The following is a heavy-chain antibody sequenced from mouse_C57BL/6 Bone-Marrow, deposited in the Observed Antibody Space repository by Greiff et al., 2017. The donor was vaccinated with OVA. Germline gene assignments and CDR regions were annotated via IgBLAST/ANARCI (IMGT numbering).Heavy chain of an antibody. CDR1: GFSFNTYA. CDR2: IRSKSNNYAT. J-gene: IGHJ1*03. V-gene: IGHV10-1*01. CDR3: VRHPLWYFDV. Sequence: VHLVESGGGLVQPKGSLKLSCAASGFSFNTYAMNWVRQAPGKGLEWVARIRSKSNNYATYYADSVKDRFTISRDDSESMLYLQMNNLKTEDTAMYYCVRHPLWYFDVWGTGTTVTVSS.